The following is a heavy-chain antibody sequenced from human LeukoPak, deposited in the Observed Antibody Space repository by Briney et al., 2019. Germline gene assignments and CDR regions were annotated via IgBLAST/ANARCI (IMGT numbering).Heavy chain of an antibody. Sequence: GGSLRLSCAASGVDFDDHGMSWVRQAPGKGLEWVANIKQDGSEKYYVDSVKGRFTISRDNAKNSLYLQMNSLGAEDTAVYYCARDQGGSYGYWGQGTLVTVSS. V-gene: IGHV3-7*01. J-gene: IGHJ4*02. CDR3: ARDQGGSYGY. D-gene: IGHD1-26*01. CDR1: GVDFDDHG. CDR2: IKQDGSEK.